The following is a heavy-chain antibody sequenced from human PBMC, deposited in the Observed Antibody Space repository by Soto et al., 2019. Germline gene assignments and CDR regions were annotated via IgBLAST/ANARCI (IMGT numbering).Heavy chain of an antibody. CDR2: ISGSGDST. J-gene: IGHJ6*02. V-gene: IGHV3-23*01. CDR3: AKATTGTSAGGGMDV. D-gene: IGHD1-1*01. CDR1: GFTFSSYA. Sequence: GGSLRLSCAASGFTFSSYAMSWVRQAPGKGLEWVSGISGSGDSTYYADSVKGRFTISRDNSKNTLYLQMNSLRAEDTAVYYCAKATTGTSAGGGMDVWGQGTTVTVSS.